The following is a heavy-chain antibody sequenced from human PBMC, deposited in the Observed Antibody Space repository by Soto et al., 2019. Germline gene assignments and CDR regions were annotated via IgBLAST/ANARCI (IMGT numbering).Heavy chain of an antibody. CDR3: AKAIPPGSYYSAIDY. V-gene: IGHV3-9*01. Sequence: GGSLRLSCGASGFTFDDYAMHWVRQAPGKGLEWVPGISWNSDTMGYADSVKGRFTISRDNAKKSLYVQMNSLRAEDTALYYCAKAIPPGSYYSAIDYWGQGT. CDR2: ISWNSDTM. D-gene: IGHD1-26*01. CDR1: GFTFDDYA. J-gene: IGHJ4*02.